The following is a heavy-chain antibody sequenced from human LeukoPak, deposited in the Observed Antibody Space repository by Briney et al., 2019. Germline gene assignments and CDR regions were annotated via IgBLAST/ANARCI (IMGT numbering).Heavy chain of an antibody. CDR3: ASPSNVWLLGN. CDR2: IYYSGST. V-gene: IGHV4-30-4*01. Sequence: PSETLSLTCTVPGDSISSGAYYWSWIRQPPGKGLEWIGNIYYSGSTYYNPSLRSRVTISIDTSKNQFSLKVSSVTAADTAVYYCASPSNVWLLGNWGHGTLVTVSS. CDR1: GDSISSGAYY. D-gene: IGHD6-19*01. J-gene: IGHJ4*01.